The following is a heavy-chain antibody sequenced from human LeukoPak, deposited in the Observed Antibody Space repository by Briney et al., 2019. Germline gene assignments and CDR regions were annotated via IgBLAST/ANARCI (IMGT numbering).Heavy chain of an antibody. CDR1: GVILSNYA. V-gene: IGHV3-30*04. CDR2: ISFDGTNK. J-gene: IGHJ4*02. D-gene: IGHD4-17*01. Sequence: GGSLRLSCTAPGVILSNYAMHWVRRPPGRGLEWVAVISFDGTNKYYGDSVEGRFSVSRDNSKNTLYLQMNSLRPDDTAMYYCATDYGDYEPIDYWGQGTLVTVSS. CDR3: ATDYGDYEPIDY.